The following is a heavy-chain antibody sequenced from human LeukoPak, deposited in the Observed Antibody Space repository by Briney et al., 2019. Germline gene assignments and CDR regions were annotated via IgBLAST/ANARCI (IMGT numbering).Heavy chain of an antibody. CDR1: DGSISSSH. Sequence: PSETLSLTCNVSDGSISSSHWSWIRQSPGKGLEWIGYIYHSGNTNYNPSLKSRLTISVDTSKNQFSLKLSSVTAADTAVYYCARREIVVVISDAFDIWGQGTMVTVSS. D-gene: IGHD3-22*01. J-gene: IGHJ3*02. CDR2: IYHSGNT. V-gene: IGHV4-59*12. CDR3: ARREIVVVISDAFDI.